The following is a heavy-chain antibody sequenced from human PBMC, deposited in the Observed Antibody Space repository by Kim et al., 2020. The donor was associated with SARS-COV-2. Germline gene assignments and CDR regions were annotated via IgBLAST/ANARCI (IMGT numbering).Heavy chain of an antibody. J-gene: IGHJ4*01. CDR2: ISYDGSNK. CDR1: GFTFSSYA. Sequence: GGSLRLSCAASGFTFSSYAMHWVRQAPGKGLEWVAVISYDGSNKYYADSVKGRFTISRDNSKNTLYLQMNSLRAEDTAVYYCARGRGYCSGGSCYGRVD. V-gene: IGHV3-30*04. D-gene: IGHD2-15*01. CDR3: ARGRGYCSGGSCYGRVD.